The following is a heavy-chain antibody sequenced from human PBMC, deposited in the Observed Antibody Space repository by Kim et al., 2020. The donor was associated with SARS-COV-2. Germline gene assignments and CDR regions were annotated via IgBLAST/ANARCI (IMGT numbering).Heavy chain of an antibody. CDR3: ARETSAREHPYYYYYH. CDR2: ISSSGTTT. J-gene: IGHJ6*03. CDR1: GITFSSYD. V-gene: IGHV3-48*03. D-gene: IGHD1-26*01. Sequence: GGSLRLSCAASGITFSSYDMNWVRQAPGKGLEWVSYISSSGTTTYYADSVKGRFTISRDNSKNTLYLQMNSLRAEDTAVYYCARETSAREHPYYYYYH.